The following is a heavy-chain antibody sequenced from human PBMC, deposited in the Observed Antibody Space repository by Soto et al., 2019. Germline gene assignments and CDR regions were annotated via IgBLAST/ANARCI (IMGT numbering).Heavy chain of an antibody. CDR3: ARGDEPEGFFDY. CDR2: IYYSGST. Sequence: SETLSLTCTVSGCSLSSSSYYWGWVRPPPGKGLEWIVSIYYSGSTYYNPSLKSRVTISVDTSKNQFSLKLSSVTAADTAVYYCARGDEPEGFFDYWGQGTLVTVSS. J-gene: IGHJ4*01. CDR1: GCSLSSSSYY. V-gene: IGHV4-39*01.